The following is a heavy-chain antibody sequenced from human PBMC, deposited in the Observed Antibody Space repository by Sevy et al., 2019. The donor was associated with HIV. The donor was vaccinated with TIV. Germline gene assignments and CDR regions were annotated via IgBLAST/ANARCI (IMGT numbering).Heavy chain of an antibody. V-gene: IGHV3-48*01. CDR2: ISGGSVTI. CDR3: ARDWWDSYGYHWLDP. CDR1: GFTLSSYS. J-gene: IGHJ5*02. D-gene: IGHD5-18*01. Sequence: GGSLRLSCAASGFTLSSYSMIWVRQAPGKGLEWISYISGGSVTIYYADSVKGRFTISRDNAKKSVYLEMNSLRVEDTAVYYCARDWWDSYGYHWLDPWGQGTLVTVSS.